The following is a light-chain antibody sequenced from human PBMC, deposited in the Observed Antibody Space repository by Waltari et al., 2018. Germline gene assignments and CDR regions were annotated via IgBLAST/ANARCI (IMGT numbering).Light chain of an antibody. CDR1: QSLVYSDGNTY. V-gene: IGKV2-30*01. CDR2: KVS. Sequence: DVVMSQSPLSLPVTLGQPASISCRSSQSLVYSDGNTYLSWLQQRPGQAPRRLISKVSNRGAGVPDRCSGSGSGTKCTLKISKMEDEDVGVYYCMQGTYWPGTSGQGTKVEIK. CDR3: MQGTYWPGT. J-gene: IGKJ1*01.